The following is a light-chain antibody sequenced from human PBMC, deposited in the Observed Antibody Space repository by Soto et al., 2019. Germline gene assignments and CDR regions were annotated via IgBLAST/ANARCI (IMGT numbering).Light chain of an antibody. CDR3: QSYDSSLSGSYV. CDR1: SSNIGAGYD. CDR2: GNS. J-gene: IGLJ1*01. V-gene: IGLV1-40*01. Sequence: QSVLTQPPSVSGGPGQRVTISCTGGSSNIGAGYDVHWYQQLPGTAPKLLIYGNSNRPSGVPDRFSGSKSGTSASLAITGLQAEDEADYYCQSYDSSLSGSYVFGTGTKVPVL.